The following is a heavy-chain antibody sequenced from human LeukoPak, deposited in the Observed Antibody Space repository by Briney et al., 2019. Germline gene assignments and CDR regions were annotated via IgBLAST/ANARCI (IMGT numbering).Heavy chain of an antibody. V-gene: IGHV3-23*01. CDR3: EKKAVDTAIVGPKYFDY. CDR1: GFTFSGHC. D-gene: IGHD3-16*02. Sequence: GGSLRLSCAASGFTFSGHCIDWVRQAPAKGLEWVSVISGSGGSTYYADSVKGRFTISRDNSKNTLYLQMNSLRAEDTAVYYCEKKAVDTAIVGPKYFDYWGQGTLVTVSS. J-gene: IGHJ4*02. CDR2: ISGSGGST.